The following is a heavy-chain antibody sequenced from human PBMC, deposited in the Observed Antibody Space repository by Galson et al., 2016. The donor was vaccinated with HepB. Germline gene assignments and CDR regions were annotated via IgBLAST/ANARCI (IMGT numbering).Heavy chain of an antibody. J-gene: IGHJ4*02. CDR2: ISGNSNYV. V-gene: IGHV3-21*01. Sequence: SLRLSCAASGFNPRSDNMNWVRQAPGKGLEWVSSISGNSNYVYHADSVKGRFTISRDNAKNSLYLQMDSLRAEDTALYYCARNLYSGADYSVDYWGQGTLVTVSS. CDR1: GFNPRSDN. D-gene: IGHD4-11*01. CDR3: ARNLYSGADYSVDY.